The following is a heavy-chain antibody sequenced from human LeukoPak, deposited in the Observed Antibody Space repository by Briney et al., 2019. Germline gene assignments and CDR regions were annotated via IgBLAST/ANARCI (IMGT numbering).Heavy chain of an antibody. CDR1: GGSISSSSYY. CDR2: IYHSGST. Sequence: SETLSLTCTVSGGSISSSSYYWGWIRQPPGKGLEWIGSIYHSGSTYYSPSLKSRVTISVDTSKNQFSLKLSSVTAADTAVYYCASLSGPGSFWGQGTLVTVSS. D-gene: IGHD7-27*01. CDR3: ASLSGPGSF. J-gene: IGHJ4*02. V-gene: IGHV4-39*07.